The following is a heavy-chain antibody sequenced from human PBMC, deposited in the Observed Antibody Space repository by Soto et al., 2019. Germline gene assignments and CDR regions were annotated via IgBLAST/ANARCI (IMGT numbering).Heavy chain of an antibody. Sequence: EVQLVESGGGLVQPGRSLRLSCAASGFTFDDYAMHWVRQAPGKGLEWVSGISWNSGSIGYADSVKGRFTISRDNAKNSLYLQMNSLRAEDTALYYCAKDTPLLVQLERTDAFDIWGQGTMVTVSS. J-gene: IGHJ3*02. CDR2: ISWNSGSI. V-gene: IGHV3-9*01. CDR3: AKDTPLLVQLERTDAFDI. CDR1: GFTFDDYA. D-gene: IGHD1-1*01.